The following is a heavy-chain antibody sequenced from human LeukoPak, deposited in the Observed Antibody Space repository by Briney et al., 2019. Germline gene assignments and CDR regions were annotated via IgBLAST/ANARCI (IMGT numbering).Heavy chain of an antibody. CDR1: GYTFTSYA. V-gene: IGHV1-3*01. CDR3: AREQQLPGSHFDY. CDR2: INAGNGNT. D-gene: IGHD6-13*01. Sequence: RRASVKVSCKASGYTFTSYAMHWVRQAPGQRREWMGWINAGNGNTKYSQKFQGRVTITRDTSASTAYMELSSLRSEDTAVYYCAREQQLPGSHFDYWGQGTLVTVSS. J-gene: IGHJ4*02.